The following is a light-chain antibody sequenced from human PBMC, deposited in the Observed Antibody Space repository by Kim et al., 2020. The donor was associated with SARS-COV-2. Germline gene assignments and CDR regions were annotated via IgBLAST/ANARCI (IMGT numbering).Light chain of an antibody. J-gene: IGKJ1*01. CDR2: KAS. CDR3: QQYNSLWT. CDR1: RVISSL. Sequence: SASVGDRFTVPCRTSRVISSLLAWDQQQPGKAPKLLIYKASSVESGVPSRFSGSGSGTEFTLTISSLQPDDFATYYCQQYNSLWTFGEGAKV. V-gene: IGKV1-5*03.